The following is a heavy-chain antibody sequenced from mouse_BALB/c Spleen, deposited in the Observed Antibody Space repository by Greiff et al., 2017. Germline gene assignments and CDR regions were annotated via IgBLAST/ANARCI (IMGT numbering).Heavy chain of an antibody. CDR3: AREKFGDYGNSGFAY. D-gene: IGHD2-1*01. J-gene: IGHJ3*01. CDR2: INPGSGGT. Sequence: QVQLQQSGAELVRPGTSVKVSCKASGYAFTNYLIEWVKQRPGQGLEWIGVINPGSGGTNYNEKFKGKATLTADKSSSTAYMQLSSLTSDDSAVYFCAREKFGDYGNSGFAYWGQGTLVTVSA. CDR1: GYAFTNYL. V-gene: IGHV1-54*01.